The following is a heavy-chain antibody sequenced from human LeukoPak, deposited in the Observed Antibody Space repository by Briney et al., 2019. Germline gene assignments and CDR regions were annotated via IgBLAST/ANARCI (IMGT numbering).Heavy chain of an antibody. CDR3: ARDSRGYCSSTSCRKDYYYYYGMDV. CDR2: IYSGGST. J-gene: IGHJ6*02. D-gene: IGHD2-2*01. CDR1: GFTVSSNY. Sequence: GGSLRLSCAASGFTVSSNYMSWVRQAPGKGLEWASVIYSGGSTYYADSVKGRFTISRDNSKNTLYLQMNSLRAEDTAVYYCARDSRGYCSSTSCRKDYYYYYGMDVWGQGTTVTVSS. V-gene: IGHV3-53*01.